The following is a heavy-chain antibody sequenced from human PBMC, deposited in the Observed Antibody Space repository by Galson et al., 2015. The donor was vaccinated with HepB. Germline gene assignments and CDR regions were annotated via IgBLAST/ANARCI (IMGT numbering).Heavy chain of an antibody. D-gene: IGHD3-22*01. CDR3: ARARRPFPYYYDSSGYLDGYYYYGMDV. CDR1: GGTFSSYA. CDR2: IIPIFGTA. Sequence: SVKVSCKASGGTFSSYAISWVRQAPGQGLEWMGGIIPIFGTANYAQKFQGRVTITADESTSTAYMELSSLRSEDTAVYYCARARRPFPYYYDSSGYLDGYYYYGMDVWGQGTTVTVSS. V-gene: IGHV1-69*13. J-gene: IGHJ6*02.